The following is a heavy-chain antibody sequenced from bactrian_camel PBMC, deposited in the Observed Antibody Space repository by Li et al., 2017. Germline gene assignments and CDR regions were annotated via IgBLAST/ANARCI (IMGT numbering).Heavy chain of an antibody. CDR1: GDEYDTAC. V-gene: IGHV3S1*01. CDR2: IATGAGRT. Sequence: HVQLVESGGGSVQGGGSLVLSCAVSGDEYDTACAGWFRQAPGKERERIATIATGAGRTYYADSVKGRFTISQDNTKTKIYLGMTGLQPEDTAMYYCAAGASLLVTDLCYTDFRIFGQGTQVTVS. CDR3: AAGASLLVTDLCYTDFRI. J-gene: IGHJ6*01. D-gene: IGHD2*01.